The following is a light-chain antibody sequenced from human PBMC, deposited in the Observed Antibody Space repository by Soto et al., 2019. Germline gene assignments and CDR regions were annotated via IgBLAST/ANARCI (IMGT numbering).Light chain of an antibody. CDR2: GAS. Sequence: EIVLTQSPGTLSLSPGERATLSCRASQSASSSYLAWYQQKPGQAPRLLIYGASSRATGIPDRFSGSGSGTDFXXTISRLEPEDFAVYYCQQYSSSPGTFGQGTKVEIK. J-gene: IGKJ1*01. CDR1: QSASSSY. CDR3: QQYSSSPGT. V-gene: IGKV3-20*01.